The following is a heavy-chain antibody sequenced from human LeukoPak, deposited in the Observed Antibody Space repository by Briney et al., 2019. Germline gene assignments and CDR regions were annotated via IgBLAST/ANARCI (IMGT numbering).Heavy chain of an antibody. CDR3: ASTEYSSGPPGY. Sequence: PSETLSLTCTVSGGSISSYYWSWIRQPPGKGLEWIGYIYYSGSTNYNPSLKSRVTISVDTSKNQFSLKLSFVTAADTAVYYCASTEYSSGPPGYWGQGTLVTVSS. CDR1: GGSISSYY. V-gene: IGHV4-59*08. D-gene: IGHD6-19*01. CDR2: IYYSGST. J-gene: IGHJ4*02.